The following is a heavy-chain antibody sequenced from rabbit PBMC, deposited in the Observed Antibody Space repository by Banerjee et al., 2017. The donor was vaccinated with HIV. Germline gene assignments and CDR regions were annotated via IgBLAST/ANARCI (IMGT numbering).Heavy chain of an antibody. V-gene: IGHV1S45*01. CDR2: IVAGSIGTT. D-gene: IGHD3-1*01. CDR3: ARAGCFENDFNL. Sequence: QEQLVESGGGLVQPEGSLTLTCKASGFTLSSSDYMCWVRQAPGKGLEWIGCIVAGSIGTTYYASWAKGRCTISKTSSTTVTLQMTSLTAADTASYFCARAGCFENDFNLLGPGTLVTVS. J-gene: IGHJ4*01. CDR1: GFTLSSSDY.